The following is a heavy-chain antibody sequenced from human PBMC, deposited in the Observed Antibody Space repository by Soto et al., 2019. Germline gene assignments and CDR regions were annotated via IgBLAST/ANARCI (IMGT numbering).Heavy chain of an antibody. V-gene: IGHV3-23*01. Sequence: EVQLLESGGGLVQPGGSLRLSCAASGFTFSSYAMCWVRQAPGKGQAWVSAISGSGGSTYYADSVKGRFTISRDNSKNTLYLQINSLRAEDTAVYYCSKRSGVYYYGMDFWGQGTTVTVAS. CDR1: GFTFSSYA. D-gene: IGHD3-3*01. CDR2: ISGSGGST. J-gene: IGHJ6*02. CDR3: SKRSGVYYYGMDF.